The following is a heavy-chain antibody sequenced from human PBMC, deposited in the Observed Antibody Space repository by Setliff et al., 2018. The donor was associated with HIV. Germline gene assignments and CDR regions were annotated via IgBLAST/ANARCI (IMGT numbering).Heavy chain of an antibody. CDR2: IHHSGGT. CDR1: YGSISGHY. J-gene: IGHJ4*02. V-gene: IGHV4-59*11. CDR3: ARLPDINSWPFDY. Sequence: TLSLTCTVSYGSISGHYWTWIRQPPGKGLEWIGYIHHSGGTQYNPSLMSRLTMSVDSSKNQFSLSLSSVTAADTAVYYCARLPDINSWPFDYWARGTLVTVS. D-gene: IGHD6-13*01.